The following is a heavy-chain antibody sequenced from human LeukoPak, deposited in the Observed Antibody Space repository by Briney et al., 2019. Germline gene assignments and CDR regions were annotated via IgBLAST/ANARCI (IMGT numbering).Heavy chain of an antibody. D-gene: IGHD5-24*01. Sequence: SETLSLTCTVSGYSISSGYYWGWIRQPAGKGLEWIGRIYTSGSTNYNPSLKSRVTISVDTSKNQFSLKLSSVTAADTAVYYCARHRSKWLQSSFDYWGQGTLVTVSS. CDR3: ARHRSKWLQSSFDY. CDR1: GYSISSGYY. CDR2: IYTSGST. V-gene: IGHV4-61*02. J-gene: IGHJ4*02.